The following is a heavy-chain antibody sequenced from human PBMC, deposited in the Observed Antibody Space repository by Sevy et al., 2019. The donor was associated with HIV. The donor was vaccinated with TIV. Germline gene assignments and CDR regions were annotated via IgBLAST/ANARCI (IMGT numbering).Heavy chain of an antibody. CDR1: GFTFSSYE. V-gene: IGHV3-48*03. J-gene: IGHJ4*02. Sequence: GGSLRLSCAASGFTFSSYEMNWVRQAPGKGLEWVSYISSSGSTIDYANSVKGRFTISRDNAKNSLYLQMNSLRAEDTAVYYCAREPLAGYFDYWGQGTLVTVSS. D-gene: IGHD3-10*01. CDR2: ISSSGSTI. CDR3: AREPLAGYFDY.